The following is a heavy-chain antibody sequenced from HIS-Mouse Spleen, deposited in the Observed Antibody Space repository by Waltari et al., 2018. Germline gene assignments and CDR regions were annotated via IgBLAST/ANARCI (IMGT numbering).Heavy chain of an antibody. V-gene: IGHV4-39*01. D-gene: IGHD2-21*02. CDR1: GGSISSSSYY. J-gene: IGHJ5*02. Sequence: QLQLQESGPGLVKPSETLSLTCTVSGGSISSSSYYWGWIRQPPGKGLEWIGSIYYSGTPYYNPSLKSRVPISVDTSKNQFSLQLSSVTAADTAVYYCARKRTASGWFDPWGQGTLVTVSS. CDR2: IYYSGTP. CDR3: ARKRTASGWFDP.